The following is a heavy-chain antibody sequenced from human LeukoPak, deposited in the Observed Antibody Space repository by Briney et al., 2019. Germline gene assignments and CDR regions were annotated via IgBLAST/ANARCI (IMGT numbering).Heavy chain of an antibody. CDR3: AREKTTWLYSSSWVLFDY. D-gene: IGHD6-13*01. J-gene: IGHJ4*02. CDR1: GGSMSSYY. CDR2: IYTSGST. V-gene: IGHV4-4*07. Sequence: SETLSLTCTVSGGSMSSYYWSWIRQPAGKGLEWIGRIYTSGSTNYNPSLKSRVTMSVDTSKNQFSLKLSSVTAADTAVYYCAREKTTWLYSSSWVLFDYWGQGTLVTVSS.